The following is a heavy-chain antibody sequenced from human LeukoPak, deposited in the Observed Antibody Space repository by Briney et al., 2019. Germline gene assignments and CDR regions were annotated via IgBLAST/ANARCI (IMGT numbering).Heavy chain of an antibody. CDR1: GFTFSDYY. CDR3: ARDPPGYRDFDY. V-gene: IGHV3-11*01. Sequence: GGSLRLSCAASGFTFSDYYMSWLRQAPGKGLEWVSYISSSGSTIYYADSVKGRFTISRDNAKNSLSLQMNSLRAEDTAVYYCARDPPGYRDFDYWGQGTLVTVSS. CDR2: ISSSGSTI. J-gene: IGHJ4*02. D-gene: IGHD5-24*01.